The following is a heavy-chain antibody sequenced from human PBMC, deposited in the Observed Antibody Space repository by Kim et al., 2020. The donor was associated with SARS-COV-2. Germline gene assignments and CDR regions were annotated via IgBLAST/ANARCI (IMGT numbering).Heavy chain of an antibody. J-gene: IGHJ4*02. V-gene: IGHV3-64D*09. CDR3: VKAGRPLDIVVVPAARPFDY. CDR2: ISSNGGST. CDR1: GFTFSSYA. Sequence: GGSLRLSCSASGFTFSSYAMHWVRQAPGKGLEYVSAISSNGGSTYYADSVKGRFTISRDNSKNTLYLQMSSLRAEDTAVYYCVKAGRPLDIVVVPAARPFDYWGQGTLVTVSS. D-gene: IGHD2-2*03.